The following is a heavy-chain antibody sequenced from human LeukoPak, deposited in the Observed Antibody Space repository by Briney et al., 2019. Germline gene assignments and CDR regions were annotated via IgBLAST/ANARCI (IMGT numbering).Heavy chain of an antibody. V-gene: IGHV1-18*01. CDR3: ARSGSSGWYVGSFDY. D-gene: IGHD6-19*01. CDR2: ISAYNGNT. J-gene: IGHJ4*02. Sequence: ASVKVSCKASGYTFTSFGISWVRQAPGQGLEWMGWISAYNGNTNYAQKLQGRVTMTTDTSTSTAYMELRSQTSDDTAVYYCARSGSSGWYVGSFDYWGQGTLVTVSS. CDR1: GYTFTSFG.